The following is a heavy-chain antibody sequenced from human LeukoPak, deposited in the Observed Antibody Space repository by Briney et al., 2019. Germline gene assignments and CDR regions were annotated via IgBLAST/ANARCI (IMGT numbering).Heavy chain of an antibody. V-gene: IGHV4-30-2*01. CDR2: IYHSGST. D-gene: IGHD3-16*01. Sequence: SQTLSLTCTVSGGSISSGGYYWSWIRQPPGKGLEWIGYIYHSGSTYYNPSLKSRVTISVDRSKNQFSLKLSSVTAADTAVYYCARGGFGSTTPYYFDYWGQGTLVTVSS. J-gene: IGHJ4*02. CDR3: ARGGFGSTTPYYFDY. CDR1: GGSISSGGYY.